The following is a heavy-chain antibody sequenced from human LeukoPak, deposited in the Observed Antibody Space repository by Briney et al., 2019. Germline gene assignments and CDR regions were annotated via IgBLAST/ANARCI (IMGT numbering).Heavy chain of an antibody. CDR1: GGSISSSSYY. V-gene: IGHV4-39*01. J-gene: IGHJ6*03. CDR3: ARAMGFKGTVTTRAYYYYYMDV. D-gene: IGHD4-11*01. Sequence: PSETLSLTCTVSGGSISSSSYYWGWIRQPPGKGLEWIGSIYYSGSTYYNPSLKSRVTISVDTSKNQFSLKLSSVTAADTAVYYCARAMGFKGTVTTRAYYYYYMDVWGKGTTVTVSS. CDR2: IYYSGST.